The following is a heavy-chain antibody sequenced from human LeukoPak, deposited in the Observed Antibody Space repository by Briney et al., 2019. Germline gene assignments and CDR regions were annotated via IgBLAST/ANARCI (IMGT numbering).Heavy chain of an antibody. V-gene: IGHV3-33*01. CDR3: ASSSAWYEPIDY. CDR2: IWYDGSNK. Sequence: GGSLRLSCAASGFTFSSYGMHWVRQAPGKGLEWVAVIWYDGSNKYYADSVKGRFTISRDNSKSTLYLQMNSLRAEDTAVYYCASSSAWYEPIDYWGQGTLVTVSS. D-gene: IGHD6-19*01. J-gene: IGHJ4*02. CDR1: GFTFSSYG.